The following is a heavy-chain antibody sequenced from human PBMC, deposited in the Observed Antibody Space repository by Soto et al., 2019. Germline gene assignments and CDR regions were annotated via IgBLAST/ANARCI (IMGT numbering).Heavy chain of an antibody. CDR2: IYYSGST. Sequence: QVQLQESGPGLVKPSQTLSLTCTVSGGSVSXXGYYXSWIRQHPGKGLEWIGYIYYSGSTYYNPSLKSRVTXXXXXXXXXXXXXXXXXXXXXXXXXXCXRXXXXXVXTWGQGTLVTVSS. CDR3: CXRXXXXXVXT. J-gene: IGHJ5*02. CDR1: GGSVSXXGYY. V-gene: IGHV4-31*03.